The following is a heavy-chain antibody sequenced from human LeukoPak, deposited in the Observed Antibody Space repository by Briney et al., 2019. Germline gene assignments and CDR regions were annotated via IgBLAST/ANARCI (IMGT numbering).Heavy chain of an antibody. J-gene: IGHJ5*02. CDR2: IGTAGDT. V-gene: IGHV3-13*01. D-gene: IGHD6-19*01. CDR3: ARDRGIAVAGIGFDP. CDR1: GFTFSSYD. Sequence: GGSLRLSCAASGFTFSSYDMHWVRQATGKGLEWVSAIGTAGDTYYPGSVKGRFTISRENAKNSLYLQMNSLRAEDTAVYYCARDRGIAVAGIGFDPWGQGTLVTVSS.